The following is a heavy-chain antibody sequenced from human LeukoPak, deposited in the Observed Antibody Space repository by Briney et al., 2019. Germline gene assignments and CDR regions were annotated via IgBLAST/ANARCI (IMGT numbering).Heavy chain of an antibody. CDR1: GFTFSSYA. CDR3: ARDWYNSLNYFDY. D-gene: IGHD1-1*01. J-gene: IGHJ4*02. V-gene: IGHV3-23*01. CDR2: ISATASNT. Sequence: GGSLRLSCAVSGFTFSSYAMSWVRQAPGKGLEWVSAISATASNTYYADSVKGRFTISRDNSNSTLYLQMNSLRVDDTAVYYCARDWYNSLNYFDYWGQGSLVTVSS.